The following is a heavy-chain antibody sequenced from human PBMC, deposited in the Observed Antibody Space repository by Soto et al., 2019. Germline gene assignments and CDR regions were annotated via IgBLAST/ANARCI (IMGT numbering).Heavy chain of an antibody. V-gene: IGHV1-24*01. CDR2: FDPEDGET. J-gene: IGHJ6*02. D-gene: IGHD1-26*01. CDR1: GYTLTELS. CDR3: ATEGRPSSGSYFYYYYGMDV. Sequence: QVQLVQSGAEVKKPGASVKVSCKVSGYTLTELSMHWVRQAPGKGLEWMGGFDPEDGETIYAQKFQGRVTMTEDTSTXTXYXXLSSLRSEDTAVYYCATEGRPSSGSYFYYYYGMDVWGQGTTVTVSS.